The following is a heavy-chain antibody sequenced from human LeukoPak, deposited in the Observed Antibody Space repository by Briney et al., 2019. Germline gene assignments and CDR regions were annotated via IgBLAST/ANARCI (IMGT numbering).Heavy chain of an antibody. CDR1: GFTFSSYA. Sequence: GGSLRLSCAASGFTFSSYAMSWVRQAPGKGLEWVSAISGSGGSTYYADSVKGRFTISRDNSKNTLYLQMNSLRAEDTAVYYCAKIYCSSTSCYPPSLTFDYWGQGTLVTVSS. V-gene: IGHV3-23*01. CDR3: AKIYCSSTSCYPPSLTFDY. J-gene: IGHJ4*02. D-gene: IGHD2-2*01. CDR2: ISGSGGST.